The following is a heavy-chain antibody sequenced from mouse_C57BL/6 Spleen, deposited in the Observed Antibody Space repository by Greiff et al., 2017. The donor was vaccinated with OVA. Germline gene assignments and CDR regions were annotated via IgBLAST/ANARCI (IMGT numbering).Heavy chain of an antibody. V-gene: IGHV1-42*01. J-gene: IGHJ2*01. Sequence: VQLQQSGAELVKPGASVKISCKASGYSFTGYYMNWVKQSPEKSLEWIGEINPSSGGTTYNQKFKAKATLTVDKSSSTAYMQLKSLTSEDSAVYYCARCRTDYWGQGTTLTVSS. CDR2: INPSSGGT. CDR1: GYSFTGYY. CDR3: ARCRTDY.